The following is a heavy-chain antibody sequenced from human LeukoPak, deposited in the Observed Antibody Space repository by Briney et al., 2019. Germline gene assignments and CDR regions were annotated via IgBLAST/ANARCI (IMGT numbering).Heavy chain of an antibody. J-gene: IGHJ6*03. CDR3: ARGGGLAYNYYYMDV. D-gene: IGHD2-21*01. Sequence: GGSLRLSCAASGFTFSSYSTNWVRQAPGKGLEWVSYIDSSSGTIHYADSVKGRFTISRDNAKNSLYLQMNSLRAEDMAVYYCARGGGLAYNYYYMDVWGKGTTVTISS. CDR2: IDSSSGTI. V-gene: IGHV3-48*04. CDR1: GFTFSSYS.